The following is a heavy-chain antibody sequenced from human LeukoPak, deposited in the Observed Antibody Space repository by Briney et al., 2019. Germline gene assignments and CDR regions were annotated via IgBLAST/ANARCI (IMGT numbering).Heavy chain of an antibody. CDR3: ARDFYDGFALDY. CDR2: ISSSSSYI. D-gene: IGHD2/OR15-2a*01. J-gene: IGHJ4*02. V-gene: IGHV3-21*03. CDR1: GFTFSSYE. Sequence: GGSLRLSCAASGFTFSSYEMNWVRQAPGKGLEWVSSISSSSSYINYADSVKGRFTISRDNAKNSLYLQMNNLRAEDTGVYYCARDFYDGFALDYWGQGTLVTVSS.